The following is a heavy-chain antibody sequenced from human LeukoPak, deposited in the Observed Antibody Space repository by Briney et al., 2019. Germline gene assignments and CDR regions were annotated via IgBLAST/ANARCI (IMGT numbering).Heavy chain of an antibody. V-gene: IGHV3-74*01. CDR2: VNSDGSST. CDR3: TSLVHYYDGGRMAFDI. Sequence: GGSLRLSCAASGFTFSSYSMHWVRQAPGKGLVWVSRVNSDGSSTIYADSVRGRFTVSRDNAKNTVYLQMNSLRAEDTAVYFCTSLVHYYDGGRMAFDIWGQGTMVTVSS. D-gene: IGHD3-22*01. CDR1: GFTFSSYS. J-gene: IGHJ3*02.